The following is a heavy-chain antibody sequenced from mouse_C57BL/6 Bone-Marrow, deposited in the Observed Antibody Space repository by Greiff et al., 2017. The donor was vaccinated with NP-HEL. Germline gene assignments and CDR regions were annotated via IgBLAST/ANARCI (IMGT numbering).Heavy chain of an antibody. CDR2: INPGSGST. Sequence: QVQLQQPGPELVKPGASGKMSCKASGSTFTSYWIPWVKQRPGQGLDWIGDINPGSGSTNYNEKFKSKATLTVDTSSSTAYMQLSSLTSEDSAVYYCARDEYAAYWGQGTTLTVSS. CDR1: GSTFTSYW. J-gene: IGHJ2*01. D-gene: IGHD5-1*01. V-gene: IGHV1-55*01. CDR3: ARDEYAAY.